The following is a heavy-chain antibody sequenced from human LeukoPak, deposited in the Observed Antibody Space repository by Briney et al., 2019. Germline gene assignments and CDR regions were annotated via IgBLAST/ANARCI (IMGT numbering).Heavy chain of an antibody. J-gene: IGHJ4*02. D-gene: IGHD6-13*01. CDR3: ATPLTSKWSSSWYSGHFDY. V-gene: IGHV3-30*03. Sequence: GGSLRLSCAASGFTLDDYGMSWVRRAPGKGLEWVAVISADGRDKYYIDSVRGRFTISRDNSKTTVFLQMNSLEVEDTAVYYCATPLTSKWSSSWYSGHFDYWGQGALVTVPS. CDR2: ISADGRDK. CDR1: GFTLDDYG.